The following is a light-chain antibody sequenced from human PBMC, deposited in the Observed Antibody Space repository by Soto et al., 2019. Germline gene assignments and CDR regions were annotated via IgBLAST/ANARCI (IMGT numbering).Light chain of an antibody. J-gene: IGKJ1*01. Sequence: EVVLTQSPCTLSLSPGERATLSCRASQSVSSTYLAWYQQKPGQAPRLLIYGASSRATGIPDRFSGSGSGKDFTLTISRLEPDDFAVYYCQDYGSSRTFGQGTKVDIK. CDR2: GAS. CDR3: QDYGSSRT. V-gene: IGKV3-20*01. CDR1: QSVSSTY.